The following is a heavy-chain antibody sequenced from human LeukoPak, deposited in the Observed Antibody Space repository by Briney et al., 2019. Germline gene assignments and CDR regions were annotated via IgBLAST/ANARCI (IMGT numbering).Heavy chain of an antibody. CDR1: GGSISSGGYY. CDR2: IYSSGST. D-gene: IGHD6-13*01. V-gene: IGHV4-31*03. Sequence: SETLPLTCTVSGGSISSGGYYWSWIRQYPGKGLEWIGYIYSSGSTYYNPSLKSRVTISVDTSKNQFSLKLSSVTAADTAVYYCARVSGQLATRVDYWGQGTLVTVSS. CDR3: ARVSGQLATRVDY. J-gene: IGHJ4*02.